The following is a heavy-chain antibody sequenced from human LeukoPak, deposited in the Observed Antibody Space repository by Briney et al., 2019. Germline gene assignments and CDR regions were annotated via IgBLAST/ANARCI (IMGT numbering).Heavy chain of an antibody. CDR2: INPNTGVT. V-gene: IGHV1-2*02. CDR1: GYTFTGHY. D-gene: IGHD5-24*01. Sequence: GASVKVSCKAAGYTFTGHYLHWVRQAPGQGPGWMGSINPNTGVTKYAQKLQGRVTMTRDTSVSTGYMELSWLRSDDTAVYYCAGVKLAIAGNFFEFWGQGTLVTVSS. J-gene: IGHJ4*02. CDR3: AGVKLAIAGNFFEF.